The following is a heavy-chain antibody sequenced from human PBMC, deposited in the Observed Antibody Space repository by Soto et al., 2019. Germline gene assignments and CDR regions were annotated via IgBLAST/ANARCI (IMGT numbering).Heavy chain of an antibody. V-gene: IGHV1-69*12. Sequence: QVQLVQSGAELKEPGSSVKVSCKASGGTFSNYAICWVLQAPGQGLQWVGGIIPIFGTPNYAQKCQGRVTITADESTSTVYIEVSSLRSEDTAVYYCARDGRSDDAFDIWGQGTMVTVSS. D-gene: IGHD1-26*01. J-gene: IGHJ3*02. CDR3: ARDGRSDDAFDI. CDR2: IIPIFGTP. CDR1: GGTFSNYA.